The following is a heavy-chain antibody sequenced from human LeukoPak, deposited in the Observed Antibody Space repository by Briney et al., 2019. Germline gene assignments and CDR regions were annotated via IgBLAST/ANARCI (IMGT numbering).Heavy chain of an antibody. V-gene: IGHV1-3*01. J-gene: IGHJ4*02. CDR3: ARGYFDWLLRDTEFDY. Sequence: GASVKVSCKASGYTFTSYAMHWVRQAPGQRLEWMGWINAGNGNTKYSQKFQGRVTITRDTSASTAYMELSSLRSEDTAAYYCARGYFDWLLRDTEFDYWGQGTLVTVSS. CDR1: GYTFTSYA. CDR2: INAGNGNT. D-gene: IGHD3-9*01.